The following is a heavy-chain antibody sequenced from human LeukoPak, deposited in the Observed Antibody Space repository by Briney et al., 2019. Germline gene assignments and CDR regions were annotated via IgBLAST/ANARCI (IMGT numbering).Heavy chain of an antibody. V-gene: IGHV4-59*01. CDR3: ARLHDSVLTRFLYYFDY. CDR2: VSYNGRP. J-gene: IGHJ4*02. D-gene: IGHD3-9*01. CDR1: GGSISSYY. Sequence: SETLSLTCNVSGGSISSYYWSWIRQPPGRGLEYIGYVSYNGRPNYNPSLQGRVTMSVDTSKNQLSLKLSPVTAADTAVYYCARLHDSVLTRFLYYFDYWGQGTLVTVSS.